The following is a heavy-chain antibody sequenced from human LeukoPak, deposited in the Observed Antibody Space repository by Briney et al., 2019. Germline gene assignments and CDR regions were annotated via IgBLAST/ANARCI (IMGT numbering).Heavy chain of an antibody. V-gene: IGHV3-23*01. CDR2: VSPPGGGT. J-gene: IGHJ4*02. CDR1: GFTFSNHG. CDR3: ARDGSYSGSGSPSYY. Sequence: GGSLRLSCAASGFTFSNHGMNWVRQAPGKGLEWLSGVSPPGGGTYYADSVKGRFTISRDDSKNTLSLQMNSLRAEDTAVYYCARDGSYSGSGSPSYYWGQGTLVTVSS. D-gene: IGHD3-10*01.